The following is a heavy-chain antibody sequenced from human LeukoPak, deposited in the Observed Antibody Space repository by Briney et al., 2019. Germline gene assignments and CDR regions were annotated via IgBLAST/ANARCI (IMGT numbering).Heavy chain of an antibody. Sequence: SETLSLTCAVYGGSFSGYYWSWIRQPPGKGLEWIGEINHSGSTNYNPSLKSRVTISVDTSKNQFSLKLSSVTAADTAVYYCARVPYYYDSSGSSFRWGQGTLVTVSS. CDR2: INHSGST. J-gene: IGHJ4*02. CDR1: GGSFSGYY. V-gene: IGHV4-34*01. CDR3: ARVPYYYDSSGSSFR. D-gene: IGHD3-22*01.